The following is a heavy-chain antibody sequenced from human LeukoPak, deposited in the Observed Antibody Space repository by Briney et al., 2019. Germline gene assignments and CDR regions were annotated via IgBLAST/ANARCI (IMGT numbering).Heavy chain of an antibody. D-gene: IGHD2-2*01. V-gene: IGHV4-34*01. J-gene: IGHJ5*02. CDR3: ARGGRRTVVVPAARRDNWFDP. Sequence: SETLSLTCAIYGGSFSGNYWTLIRQTPGRGLEWIGESSPTGDITGYNPSLKGRATISVDSSKNQFSLKLSSVTAADTAVYYCARGGRRTVVVPAARRDNWFDPWGQGTLVTVSS. CDR1: GGSFSGNY. CDR2: SSPTGDIT.